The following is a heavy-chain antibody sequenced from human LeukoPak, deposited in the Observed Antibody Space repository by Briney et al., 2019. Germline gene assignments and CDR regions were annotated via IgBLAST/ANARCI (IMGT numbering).Heavy chain of an antibody. Sequence: ASVKVSCKASGYTFTSYGISWVRQAPGQGLEWMGWISAYNGSTNYAQKLQGRVTMTTDTSTSTAYMELRSLRSDDTAVYYCASPSYRIAARFAHQLDDAFDIWGQGTMVTVSS. CDR1: GYTFTSYG. J-gene: IGHJ3*02. CDR2: ISAYNGST. CDR3: ASPSYRIAARFAHQLDDAFDI. V-gene: IGHV1-18*01. D-gene: IGHD6-6*01.